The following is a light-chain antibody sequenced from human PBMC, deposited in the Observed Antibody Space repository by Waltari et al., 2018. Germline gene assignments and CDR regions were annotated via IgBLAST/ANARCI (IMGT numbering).Light chain of an antibody. Sequence: EIVLTQSPATLSLSPGERATLPCRASQSIDNYLAWYQQKPGQAPRLLIYDAAYRATGIPVRFRGSGYGTDFTLTISSLEPEDFAVYYCQQRANWPITFGQGTRLEIK. V-gene: IGKV3-11*01. J-gene: IGKJ5*01. CDR3: QQRANWPIT. CDR1: QSIDNY. CDR2: DAA.